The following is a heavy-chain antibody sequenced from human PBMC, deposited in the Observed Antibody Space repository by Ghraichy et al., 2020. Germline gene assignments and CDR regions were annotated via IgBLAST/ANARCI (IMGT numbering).Heavy chain of an antibody. D-gene: IGHD6-13*01. CDR3: ARGFSRSWSDAFDI. J-gene: IGHJ3*02. CDR2: IYTSGST. V-gene: IGHV4-61*02. CDR1: GGSISSGSYY. Sequence: SETLSLTCTVSGGSISSGSYYWSWIRQPAGKGLEWIGRIYTSGSTNYNPSLKSRVTISVDTSKNQFSLKLSSVTAADTAVYYCARGFSRSWSDAFDIWGQGTMVTVSS.